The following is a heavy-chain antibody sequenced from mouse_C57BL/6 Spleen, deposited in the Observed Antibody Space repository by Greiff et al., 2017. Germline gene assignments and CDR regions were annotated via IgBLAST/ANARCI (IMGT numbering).Heavy chain of an antibody. Sequence: VQLQQSGPELVKPGASVKISCKASGYSFTGYYMNWVKQSPEKSLEWIGEINPSTGGTTYNQKFKAKATLTVDKSSSTAYMQLKSLTSEDSAVYYGARSRDSRFAYWGQGTLVTVSA. CDR1: GYSFTGYY. D-gene: IGHD6-1*01. CDR2: INPSTGGT. V-gene: IGHV1-42*01. J-gene: IGHJ3*01. CDR3: ARSRDSRFAY.